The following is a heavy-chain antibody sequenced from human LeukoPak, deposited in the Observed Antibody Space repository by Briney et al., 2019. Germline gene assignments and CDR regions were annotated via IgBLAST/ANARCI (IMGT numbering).Heavy chain of an antibody. CDR3: ARPYPGGYVDY. D-gene: IGHD4-23*01. V-gene: IGHV4-39*07. CDR1: GGSISSSSYY. CDR2: IYYSGST. J-gene: IGHJ4*02. Sequence: ASETLSLTCTVSGGSISSSSYYWGWIRQPPGKGLEWIGSIYYSGSTYYNPSLKSRVTISVDTSKNQFSLKLSSVTAADTAVYYCARPYPGGYVDYWGQGTLVTVSS.